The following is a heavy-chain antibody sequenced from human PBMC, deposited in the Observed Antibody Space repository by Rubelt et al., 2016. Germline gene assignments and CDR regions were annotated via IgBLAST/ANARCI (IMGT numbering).Heavy chain of an antibody. CDR1: GFTFSSNA. CDR3: ARDLAFNGMDV. Sequence: EVQLLESGGGLVQPGGSLRLSCTASGFTFSSNAMSWVRQAPGKGLEWVSAISGRGGNTYYADSVKGRFTLYRDNSKNTHYLQLNSLRAEDTAVYYCARDLAFNGMDVWGQGTTVTVAS. V-gene: IGHV3-23*01. CDR2: ISGRGGNT. D-gene: IGHD3-16*01. J-gene: IGHJ6*02.